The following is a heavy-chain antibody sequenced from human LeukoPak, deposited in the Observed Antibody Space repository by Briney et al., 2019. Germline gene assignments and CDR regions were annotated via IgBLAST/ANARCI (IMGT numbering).Heavy chain of an antibody. J-gene: IGHJ4*02. D-gene: IGHD3-22*01. CDR2: ISGSGGST. V-gene: IGHV3-23*01. CDR3: AKIPHSSYYYDSSGYLDY. Sequence: QPGGSLRLSCAASGFTFSTYAMNWVRQAPGKGLEWVSAISGSGGSTYTADSVEGRFTISRNNSKNTLYLQMNSLRAEDTAIYYCAKIPHSSYYYDSSGYLDYWGQGTLVSVSS. CDR1: GFTFSTYA.